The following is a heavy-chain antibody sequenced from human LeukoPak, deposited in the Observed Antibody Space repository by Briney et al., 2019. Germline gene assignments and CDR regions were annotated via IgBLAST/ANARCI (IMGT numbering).Heavy chain of an antibody. Sequence: GGSLRLSCAASGFTFSDFGMHWVRQAPGKGLESVAVISHDGNSKYSADSVKGRFTISRDNSKNTLYLQMDSLRVEDTAVYYCARDKEALYYFDYWGQGTLVTVSS. CDR2: ISHDGNSK. CDR3: ARDKEALYYFDY. V-gene: IGHV3-30*03. J-gene: IGHJ4*02. CDR1: GFTFSDFG.